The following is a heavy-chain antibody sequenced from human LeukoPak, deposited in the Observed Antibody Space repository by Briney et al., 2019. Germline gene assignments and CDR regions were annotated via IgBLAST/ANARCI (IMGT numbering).Heavy chain of an antibody. J-gene: IGHJ6*02. CDR2: ISSSAGTM. CDR1: GFTFSDYY. V-gene: IGHV3-11*01. Sequence: GGSLRLSCAASGFTFSDYYMSWIRQAPGKGLEWVSFISSSAGTMYNADSVKGRFTISRDNAKNSLYLQMNSLRAEDTAVYYCARNMDYYYGMDVWGQGTTVTVSS. D-gene: IGHD2/OR15-2a*01. CDR3: ARNMDYYYGMDV.